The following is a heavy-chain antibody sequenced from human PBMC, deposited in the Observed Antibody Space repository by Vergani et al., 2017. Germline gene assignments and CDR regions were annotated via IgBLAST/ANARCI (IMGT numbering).Heavy chain of an antibody. J-gene: IGHJ4*02. CDR2: LKQDGTEK. D-gene: IGHD3-22*01. CDR3: ARLGGFCDSSSCYSNVDY. CDR1: GFTFSTYW. Sequence: EVQMVDSGGGLVQPGGSLRLSCAASGFTFSTYWMNWVRQAPGKGLGWVANLKQDGTEKHSVDSVKGRFTLCRDNTQNSLYLKMNSLRAEDTAVYYCARLGGFCDSSSCYSNVDYWGQGTLVTVSS. V-gene: IGHV3-7*01.